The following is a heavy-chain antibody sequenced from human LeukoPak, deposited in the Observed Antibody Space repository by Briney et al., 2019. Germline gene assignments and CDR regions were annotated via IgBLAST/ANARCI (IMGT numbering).Heavy chain of an antibody. CDR3: ANDAGVPYYYDSSAYYFDY. Sequence: PGGSLRLSCAASGYTLSSYAMRWVRPAPGEGLEWVAAISGSGGSTYYADSVKGRFTISRDNSKNTLYLQMNSLRAEDTAVYYCANDAGVPYYYDSSAYYFDYWGQGTLVTVSS. CDR2: ISGSGGST. V-gene: IGHV3-23*01. J-gene: IGHJ4*02. D-gene: IGHD3-22*01. CDR1: GYTLSSYA.